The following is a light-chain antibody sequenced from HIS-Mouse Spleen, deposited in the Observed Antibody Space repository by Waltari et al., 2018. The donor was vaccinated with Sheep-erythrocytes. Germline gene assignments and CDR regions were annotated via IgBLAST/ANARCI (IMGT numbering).Light chain of an antibody. V-gene: IGLV2-23*01. CDR3: CSYAGSSTPWV. CDR2: EGS. J-gene: IGLJ3*02. Sequence: QSALTQPASVSASPGQSITLSCTGTSSDVGSYNLVSWYQQHPGKAPKLMIYEGSKRPSGVSNRFSGSKSGNTASLTISGLQAEDEADYYCCSYAGSSTPWVFGGGTKLTVL. CDR1: SSDVGSYNL.